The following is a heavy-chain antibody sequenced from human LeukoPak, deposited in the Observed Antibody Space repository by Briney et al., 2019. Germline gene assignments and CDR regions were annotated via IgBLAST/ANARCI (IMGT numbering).Heavy chain of an antibody. V-gene: IGHV3-74*01. CDR2: ISTDGSST. CDR3: VKGVDY. J-gene: IGHJ4*02. CDR1: GFTFSNYW. Sequence: PGGSLRLSCAASGFTFSNYWMHWVRQAPGKGLVWVSRISTDGSSTSYADSVKGRFTISRDNAKNTVYLQMNRLRAEDTAVYYCVKGVDYWGQGTLVTVSS.